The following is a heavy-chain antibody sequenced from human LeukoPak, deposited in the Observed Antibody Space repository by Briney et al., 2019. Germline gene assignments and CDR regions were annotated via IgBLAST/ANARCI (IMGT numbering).Heavy chain of an antibody. CDR1: GFTFSSYG. CDR3: ARAGRGYSYGRPDY. D-gene: IGHD5-18*01. J-gene: IGHJ4*02. Sequence: GGSLRLSCAASGFTFSSYGMHWVRQAPGKGLEWVAVIWYDGSNKYYADSVKGRFTISRDNSKNTLYLQMNSLSAEDTAVYYCARAGRGYSYGRPDYWGQGTLVTVSS. V-gene: IGHV3-33*01. CDR2: IWYDGSNK.